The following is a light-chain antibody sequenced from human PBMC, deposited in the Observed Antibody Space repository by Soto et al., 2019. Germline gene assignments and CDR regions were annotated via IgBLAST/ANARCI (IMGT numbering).Light chain of an antibody. CDR3: QEVNSFPRA. CDR1: QDISTW. V-gene: IGKV1-12*01. CDR2: AAS. Sequence: DIQMTQSPPSLSASVGDTVTITCRASQDISTWLAWYQQKPGKVPKVLIYAASTLQPGVPSRFSGGGSGTDFSLTISSLQPEDFATDDCQEVNSFPRAFGQGTKLEIK. J-gene: IGKJ2*01.